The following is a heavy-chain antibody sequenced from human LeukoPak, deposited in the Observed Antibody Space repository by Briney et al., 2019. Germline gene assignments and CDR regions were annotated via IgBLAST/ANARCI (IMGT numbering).Heavy chain of an antibody. CDR1: GFTFSSYA. CDR2: ISGSGGST. CDR3: ARYCTNGVCHPFYGMDV. J-gene: IGHJ6*02. Sequence: GGSLRLTCAASGFTFSSYAMSWVRQAPGKGLEWVSAISGSGGSTYYADSVTGRFTISRDNSKNILYLQVSSLRAEDTAVYYCARYCTNGVCHPFYGMDVWGQGTTVTVSS. V-gene: IGHV3-23*01. D-gene: IGHD2-8*01.